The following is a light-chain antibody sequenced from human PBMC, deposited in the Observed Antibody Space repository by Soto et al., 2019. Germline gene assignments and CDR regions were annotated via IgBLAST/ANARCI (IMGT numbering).Light chain of an antibody. CDR1: TSDVGGFDS. CDR3: SSYTTSNTSL. J-gene: IGLJ3*02. CDR2: EVS. V-gene: IGLV2-14*01. Sequence: QSALTQPASVSGSPGQSITISCTATTSDVGGFDSVSWYQQHPGTAPRVIIYEVSNRPSGVSYRFSGSKSANTASLTISGLQADDEADYYCSSYTTSNTSLFGGGTKLTVL.